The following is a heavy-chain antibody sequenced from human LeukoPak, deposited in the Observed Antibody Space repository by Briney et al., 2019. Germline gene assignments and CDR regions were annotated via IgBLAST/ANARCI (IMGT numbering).Heavy chain of an antibody. CDR2: ITSRDGGT. CDR3: AKDRPNYYESNGDYYRRNGDS. CDR1: GFTFSIYA. V-gene: IGHV3-23*01. J-gene: IGHJ5*01. D-gene: IGHD3-22*01. Sequence: GGSLRLSCAASGFTFSIYAMSWVRQAPGKGLEWVSSITSRDGGTFYTDPVKGRFTISRENSKNMLYLQMNSLRAEDTAIYYCAKDRPNYYESNGDYYRRNGDSWGQGTLVTVSS.